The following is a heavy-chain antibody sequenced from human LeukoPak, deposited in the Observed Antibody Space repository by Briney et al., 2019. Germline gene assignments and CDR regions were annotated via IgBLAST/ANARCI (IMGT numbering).Heavy chain of an antibody. CDR2: ISWNSGSI. Sequence: GGSLRLSCAASGFTFDDYAMHWVRQAPGKGLEWVSGISWNSGSIGYADPVKGRFTISRDNAKNSLYLPMNSLRAEDTALYYCAKDIGYGDYHYFDYWGQGTLVTVSS. CDR1: GFTFDDYA. J-gene: IGHJ4*02. V-gene: IGHV3-9*01. CDR3: AKDIGYGDYHYFDY. D-gene: IGHD4-17*01.